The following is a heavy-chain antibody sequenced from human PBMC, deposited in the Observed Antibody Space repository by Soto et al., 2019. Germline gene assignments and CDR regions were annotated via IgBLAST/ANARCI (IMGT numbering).Heavy chain of an antibody. D-gene: IGHD4-17*01. CDR1: GGSISSYY. CDR2: IYYSGST. CDR3: AKGTQTTVTTRLFDC. J-gene: IGHJ4*02. V-gene: IGHV4-59*01. Sequence: SETLSLTCTVSGGSISSYYWSWIRQPPGKGLEWIGYIYYSGSTNYNPSLKSRVTISVDTSKNQFSLKLSSVTAADTAVYYCAKGTQTTVTTRLFDCWGQGTLVTVSS.